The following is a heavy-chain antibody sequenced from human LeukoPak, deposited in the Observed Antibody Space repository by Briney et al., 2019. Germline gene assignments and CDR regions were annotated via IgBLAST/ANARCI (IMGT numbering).Heavy chain of an antibody. Sequence: GGSLRLSCAASGFTFTNYPIHWIRQAPGKGLEFVSAISRDGRTIDYADSVKGKFTISRDNSKNTVYLQMGSLRPEDMGVYYCAKEGRGAVYGYGDWGQGTLVTVSS. CDR1: GFTFTNYP. CDR3: AKEGRGAVYGYGD. D-gene: IGHD5/OR15-5a*01. CDR2: ISRDGRTI. V-gene: IGHV3-64*02. J-gene: IGHJ4*02.